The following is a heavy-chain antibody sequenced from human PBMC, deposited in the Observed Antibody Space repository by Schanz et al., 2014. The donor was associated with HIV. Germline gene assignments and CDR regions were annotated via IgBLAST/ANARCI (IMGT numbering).Heavy chain of an antibody. CDR2: ISGSGDST. D-gene: IGHD1-26*01. V-gene: IGHV3-23*04. CDR3: ARDPSGNYYRYHFDY. Sequence: EVQLVESGGRLVQPGGSLRLSCAGSGFTFSSYAKSWVRQAPGKGLEWVSAISGSGDSTYYTDSVKGRFTISRDNSKNTLYLQMNSLRVEDTAVYYCARDPSGNYYRYHFDYWGQGSLVTVSS. J-gene: IGHJ4*02. CDR1: GFTFSSYA.